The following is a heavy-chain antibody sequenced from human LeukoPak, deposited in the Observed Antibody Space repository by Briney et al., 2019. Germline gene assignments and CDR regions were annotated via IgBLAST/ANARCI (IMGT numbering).Heavy chain of an antibody. CDR1: GFTSSSYA. CDR2: ITSSGGST. D-gene: IGHD6-13*01. V-gene: IGHV3-23*01. CDR3: AKNGGSSSWYRFDY. Sequence: GGSLRLSCATSGFTSSSYAMSWDRQAPGKGLEWVSSITSSGGSTFYTDSVKGRFTISRDNPNNTLYLQMNSLRAEDTAVYYCAKNGGSSSWYRFDYWGQGTLVTVSS. J-gene: IGHJ4*02.